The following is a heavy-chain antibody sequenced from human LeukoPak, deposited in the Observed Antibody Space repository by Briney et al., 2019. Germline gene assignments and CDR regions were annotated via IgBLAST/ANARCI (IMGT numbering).Heavy chain of an antibody. V-gene: IGHV1-69*13. CDR1: GGSFSSYG. CDR3: AREGPVGTDGF. D-gene: IGHD5-24*01. CDR2: RIPILGTT. J-gene: IGHJ1*01. Sequence: SVKVSCKASGGSFSSYGISWVRQAPGQGLEWMGGRIPILGTTNLAQKFQGRLTITADESTSTAYMKLNGLRVDDTAVYYCAREGPVGTDGFWGQGTLVTVSS.